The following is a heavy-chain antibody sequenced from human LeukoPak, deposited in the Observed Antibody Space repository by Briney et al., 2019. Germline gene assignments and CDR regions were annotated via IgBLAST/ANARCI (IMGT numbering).Heavy chain of an antibody. V-gene: IGHV3-23*01. Sequence: GGSLRLSCAASGFTVSSNNMGWVRQAPGKGLEWVSAISNDGGGTQYADFVEGRFTISRDNSKNTLFLQMSSLRAEDTALYYCAKGSSGYFADLWGQGTLVTVSS. CDR1: GFTVSSNN. D-gene: IGHD3-22*01. CDR3: AKGSSGYFADL. CDR2: ISNDGGGT. J-gene: IGHJ5*02.